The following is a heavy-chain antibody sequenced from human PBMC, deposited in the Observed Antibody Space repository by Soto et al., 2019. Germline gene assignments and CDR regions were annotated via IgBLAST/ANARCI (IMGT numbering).Heavy chain of an antibody. V-gene: IGHV1-69*04. D-gene: IGHD2-21*01. CDR2: IIPILGIA. J-gene: IGHJ4*02. CDR1: GGTFSSYT. Sequence: GASVKVSCKASGGTFSSYTISWVRQAPGQGLERMGRIIPILGIANYAQKFQGRVTITAGKSTSTAYMELCSLRSEDTAVYYCARDRGCSGGSCYSLRPSVAYCGGDCYLRWGQGTLVTVSS. CDR3: ARDRGCSGGSCYSLRPSVAYCGGDCYLR.